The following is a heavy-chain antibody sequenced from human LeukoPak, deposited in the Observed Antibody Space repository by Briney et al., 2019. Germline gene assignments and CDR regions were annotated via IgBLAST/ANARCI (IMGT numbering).Heavy chain of an antibody. CDR2: IIPILGIA. CDR3: ARALYDSSGYYYGASDYGMDV. CDR1: GGTFSSYA. V-gene: IGHV1-69*04. D-gene: IGHD3-22*01. J-gene: IGHJ6*02. Sequence: ASVKVSCKASGGTFSSYAISWVRQSPGQGLEWMGRIIPILGIANYAQKFQCRVTITADKSTSTAYMELSSLRSEATAVYYCARALYDSSGYYYGASDYGMDVWGQGTTVTVSS.